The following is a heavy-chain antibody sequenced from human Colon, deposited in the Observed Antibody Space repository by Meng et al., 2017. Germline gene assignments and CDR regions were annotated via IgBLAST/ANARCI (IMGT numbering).Heavy chain of an antibody. CDR3: ARGNYAGNPWDY. D-gene: IGHD4-23*01. V-gene: IGHV3-23*01. Sequence: GESLKISFEVSGFTFSGYVMSWVRQAPGKGLEWVSYISGSGGTTYYAASVKGRFTISRDNSQNTLYLQMNSLTVGDTAVYYCARGNYAGNPWDYWGQGTLVTVSS. J-gene: IGHJ4*02. CDR2: ISGSGGTT. CDR1: GFTFSGYV.